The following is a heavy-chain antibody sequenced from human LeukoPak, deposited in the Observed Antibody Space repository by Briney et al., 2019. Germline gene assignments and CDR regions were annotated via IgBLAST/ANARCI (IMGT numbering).Heavy chain of an antibody. D-gene: IGHD3-22*01. J-gene: IGHJ4*02. Sequence: ASVKVSCKTSGFTFTRYGISWVRQAPGQGLEWMGWISGYNGDRNYAQKFQGRLTIITDTSTTTAYMELRSLRSDDTAVYYCVRDPSNSSGRYAYFDYWGQGALVTVSS. CDR3: VRDPSNSSGRYAYFDY. V-gene: IGHV1-18*01. CDR2: ISGYNGDR. CDR1: GFTFTRYG.